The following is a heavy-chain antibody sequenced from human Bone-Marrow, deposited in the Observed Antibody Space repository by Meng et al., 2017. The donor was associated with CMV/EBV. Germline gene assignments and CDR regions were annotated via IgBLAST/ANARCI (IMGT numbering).Heavy chain of an antibody. CDR3: ARALAKTYYYDSSGYDYLDY. Sequence: ASVKVSCKASGGTFSSYAISWVRQAPGQGLEWMGWINPNSGGTNYAQKFQGRVTMTRDTSISTAYMELSRLRSDDTAVYYCARALAKTYYYDSSGYDYLDYWGQGTLVTVSS. CDR1: GGTFSSYA. CDR2: INPNSGGT. D-gene: IGHD3-22*01. J-gene: IGHJ4*02. V-gene: IGHV1-2*02.